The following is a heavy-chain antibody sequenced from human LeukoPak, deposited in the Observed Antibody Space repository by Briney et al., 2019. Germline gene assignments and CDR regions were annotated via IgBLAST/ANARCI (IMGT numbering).Heavy chain of an antibody. J-gene: IGHJ5*02. V-gene: IGHV4-31*03. CDR1: GGSISSGGYY. CDR2: IYYSGST. Sequence: SQTLSLTCTVSGGSISSGGYYWSWIRQHPGKGLEWIGYIYYSGSTYYNPSLKSRVTISVDTSKNQFSLKLSSVTAADTAVYYCARADYCSSTSCDNWFDPWGQGSLVTVSS. D-gene: IGHD2-2*01. CDR3: ARADYCSSTSCDNWFDP.